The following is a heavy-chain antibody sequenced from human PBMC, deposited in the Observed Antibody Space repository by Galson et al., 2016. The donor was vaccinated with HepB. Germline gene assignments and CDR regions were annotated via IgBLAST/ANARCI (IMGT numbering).Heavy chain of an antibody. Sequence: SVKVSCKASGNIFTFSSFYIHWVRQAPGQGLEWMGVITPSGGSATYAQKFQGRVTMTKDTSTYTFYMELTSLRSEDTAAYYCARDVLGGGSYRDAFDIWGQGTMVTVSP. CDR1: GNIFTFSSFY. V-gene: IGHV1-46*01. CDR2: ITPSGGSA. J-gene: IGHJ3*02. D-gene: IGHD3-10*01. CDR3: ARDVLGGGSYRDAFDI.